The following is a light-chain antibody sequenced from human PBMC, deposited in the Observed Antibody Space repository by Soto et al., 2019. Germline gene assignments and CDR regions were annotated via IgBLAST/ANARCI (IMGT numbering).Light chain of an antibody. CDR2: DVS. V-gene: IGLV2-14*01. J-gene: IGLJ1*01. CDR1: SSDVGGYNY. CDR3: SSNTSSTV. Sequence: QSVLTQPASVSGSTGQSITISGTGTSSDVGGYNYVSWYQQHPGKAPKLMIYDVSNRPSGVSNRFSGSKSGNTASLTISGLQAEDEADYYCSSNTSSTVFGTGTKVTV.